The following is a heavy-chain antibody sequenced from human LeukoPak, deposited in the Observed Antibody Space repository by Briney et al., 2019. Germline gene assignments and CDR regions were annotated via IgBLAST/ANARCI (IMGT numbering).Heavy chain of an antibody. V-gene: IGHV3-53*01. Sequence: GGSLRLSCAASGFTVSSNYMSWVLQAPGTGLEWVSVIYSGGSTYYADSLKRRFTISRDNSKTTLYLQINSLRDEDTAVYYCASGPAADYWGQGTLVTVSS. D-gene: IGHD2-2*01. J-gene: IGHJ4*02. CDR3: ASGPAADY. CDR1: GFTVSSNY. CDR2: IYSGGST.